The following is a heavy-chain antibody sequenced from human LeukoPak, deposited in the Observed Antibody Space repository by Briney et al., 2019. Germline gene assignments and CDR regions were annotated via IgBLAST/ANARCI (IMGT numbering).Heavy chain of an antibody. J-gene: IGHJ4*02. CDR3: AKGLRYFDWYDY. V-gene: IGHV3-23*01. D-gene: IGHD3-9*01. Sequence: GGSLRLSCAASGFTFSNYAMNWVRQAPGKGLQWVSTISGSGVSTYFADSAKGRFTVSRDNSKNTLYLQMNSLRAEDTAVYYCAKGLRYFDWYDYWGQGTLVTVSS. CDR2: ISGSGVST. CDR1: GFTFSNYA.